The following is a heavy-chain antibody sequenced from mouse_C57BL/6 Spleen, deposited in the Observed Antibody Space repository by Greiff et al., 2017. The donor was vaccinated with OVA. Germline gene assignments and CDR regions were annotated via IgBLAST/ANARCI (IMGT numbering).Heavy chain of an antibody. Sequence: QVQLKESGPELVKPGASVKLSCKASGYTFTSYDINWVKQRPGQGLEWIGWIYPRDGSTKYNEKFKGKATLTVDTSSSTAYMELHSLTSEDSAVYFCARHYYGSSYEWYFDVWGTGTTVTVSS. J-gene: IGHJ1*03. CDR2: IYPRDGST. D-gene: IGHD1-1*01. CDR3: ARHYYGSSYEWYFDV. V-gene: IGHV1-85*01. CDR1: GYTFTSYD.